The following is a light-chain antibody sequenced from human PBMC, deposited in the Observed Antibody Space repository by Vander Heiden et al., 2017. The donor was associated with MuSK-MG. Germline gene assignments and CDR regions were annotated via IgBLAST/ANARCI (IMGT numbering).Light chain of an antibody. J-gene: IGLJ1*01. Sequence: SALTQPASVSGSPRLAITTPCTRTSSDVGAHNHVSWYQQPPRIAPKPLTYEVSNRPAGVSNRFSGSESGNAASLTISGRQAEDEADYYCSSYTSSSYVFGTGTKVTVL. V-gene: IGLV2-14*01. CDR2: EVS. CDR3: SSYTSSSYV. CDR1: SSDVGAHNH.